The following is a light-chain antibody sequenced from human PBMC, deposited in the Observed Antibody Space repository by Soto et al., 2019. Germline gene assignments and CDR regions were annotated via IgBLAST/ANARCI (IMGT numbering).Light chain of an antibody. J-gene: IGKJ1*01. V-gene: IGKV1-5*01. Sequence: DIQVTQSPPTLSASVGVRVTITCRASQTISNWLAWYQQKPGKAPKLLIYDASSLESGVPSRFSGSGSGTEFTLTISSLQPDDFATYYCQQYNSYWRTFGQGTKVDI. CDR1: QTISNW. CDR2: DAS. CDR3: QQYNSYWRT.